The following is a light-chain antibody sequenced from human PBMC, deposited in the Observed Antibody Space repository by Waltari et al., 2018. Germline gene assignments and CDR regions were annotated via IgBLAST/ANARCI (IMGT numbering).Light chain of an antibody. CDR2: SAS. CDR1: RYVTHF. V-gene: IGKV1-27*01. J-gene: IGKJ3*01. Sequence: IQMTQSPSSLSASIGDRVTITSRASRYVTHFLAWYQQRPGKVPRLLIHSASTLQSGVPSRFSGSGSGTEFTLTIDSLQPEDLATYYCQNYDTAPFTFGPGTKVDLK. CDR3: QNYDTAPFT.